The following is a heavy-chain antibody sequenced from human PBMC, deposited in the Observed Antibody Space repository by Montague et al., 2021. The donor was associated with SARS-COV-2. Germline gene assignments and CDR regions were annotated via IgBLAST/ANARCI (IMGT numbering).Heavy chain of an antibody. V-gene: IGHV6-1*01. CDR2: SCFMLERYN. J-gene: IGHJ4*02. D-gene: IGHD2-2*01. Sequence: CAISGDSVSGVELRRKSIRHTPERRLHQLVVSCFMLERYNDYADSVKSRITIDPDTSKYQFSLHLNSVTPEDTAVYYCARIPVGSKYYFDFWGQGTLVTVSS. CDR1: GDSVSGVELR. CDR3: ARIPVGSKYYFDF.